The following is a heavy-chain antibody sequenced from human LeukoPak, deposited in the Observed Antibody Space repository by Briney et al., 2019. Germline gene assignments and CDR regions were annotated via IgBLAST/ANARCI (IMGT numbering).Heavy chain of an antibody. CDR2: IRRDGNVI. CDR1: GFTFSTHW. D-gene: IGHD6-19*01. V-gene: IGHV3-7*04. CDR3: ARGRGWIYDS. J-gene: IGHJ4*02. Sequence: GGSLRLSCAASGFTFSTHWMSWVRQPPGKGLQWVATIRRDGNVIHYVDSVKGRFIISRDNAKGSLSLQMNSLRVEDTAVYYCARGRGWIYDSWGRGTLVTVSS.